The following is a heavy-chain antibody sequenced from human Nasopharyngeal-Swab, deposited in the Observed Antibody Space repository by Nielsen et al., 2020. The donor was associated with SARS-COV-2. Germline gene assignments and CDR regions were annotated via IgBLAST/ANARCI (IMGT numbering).Heavy chain of an antibody. Sequence: GGSLRLSCSASGLTFSSYAMHWVRQAPGKGLEYVSAISSNGGSTYYADSVKGRFTISRDNSKNTLYLQMNSLRAEDTAVYYCARDPIKRITMVRGVTRLNYYYMDVWGKGTMVTVSS. CDR1: GLTFSSYA. D-gene: IGHD3-10*01. CDR2: ISSNGGST. J-gene: IGHJ6*03. V-gene: IGHV3-64*04. CDR3: ARDPIKRITMVRGVTRLNYYYMDV.